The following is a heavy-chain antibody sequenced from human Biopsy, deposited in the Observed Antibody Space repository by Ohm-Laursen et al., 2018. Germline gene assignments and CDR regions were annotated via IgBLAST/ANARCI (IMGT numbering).Heavy chain of an antibody. CDR1: GGSMTGYE. CDR3: ARVEAGTYDVLDI. J-gene: IGHJ3*02. Sequence: SETLSLTCSVSGGSMTGYEWSWIRLAPGKGLEWIGYIYYSGGTKYNPSLASRVTFSVGMSKSQFSLKLYSVTAADTAVYYCARVEAGTYDVLDIWGQGTLVAVSA. CDR2: IYYSGGT. V-gene: IGHV4-59*01. D-gene: IGHD1-26*01.